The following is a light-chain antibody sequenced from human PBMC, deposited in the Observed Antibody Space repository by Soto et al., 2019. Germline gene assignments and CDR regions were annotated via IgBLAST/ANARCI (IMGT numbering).Light chain of an antibody. CDR2: EVI. V-gene: IGLV2-14*01. CDR3: CSYTSSDTHLV. Sequence: QSALTQPASVSGSPGPSITISCTGSSSDIGGYNYVSWYQQHPGKAPKLMIYEVINRPSGVSSRFSGSKSGNTASLTISGLQAEDEADYYCCSYTSSDTHLVFGGGTKVTVL. CDR1: SSDIGGYNY. J-gene: IGLJ3*02.